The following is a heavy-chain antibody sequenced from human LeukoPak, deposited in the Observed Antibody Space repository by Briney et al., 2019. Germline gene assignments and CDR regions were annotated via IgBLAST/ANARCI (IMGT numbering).Heavy chain of an antibody. CDR3: ARAGRPSGYYL. J-gene: IGHJ4*02. V-gene: IGHV3-23*01. Sequence: GGSLRLSCVGSGFTFRSHAMSWVRQAPEKGLEFVSGIYENGGTTYYADSVKGRFSISRDNSKNTLYLQMDSLRAEDTAVYYCARAGRPSGYYLWGQGTLVTVSS. CDR1: GFTFRSHA. D-gene: IGHD3-22*01. CDR2: IYENGGTT.